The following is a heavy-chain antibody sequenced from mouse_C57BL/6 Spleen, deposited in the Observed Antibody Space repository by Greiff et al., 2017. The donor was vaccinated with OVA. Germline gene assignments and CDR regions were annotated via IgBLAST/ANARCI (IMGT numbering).Heavy chain of an antibody. CDR2: INPYNGGT. CDR1: GYTFTDYY. Sequence: EVQLQQSGPVLVKPGASVKMSCKASGYTFTDYYMNWVKQSHGKSLEWIGVINPYNGGTSYNQKFKGKATLTVDKSSSTAYMELNSLTSEDSAVYYCARDGNYAGDYWGQGTTLTVSS. J-gene: IGHJ2*01. V-gene: IGHV1-19*01. CDR3: ARDGNYAGDY. D-gene: IGHD2-1*01.